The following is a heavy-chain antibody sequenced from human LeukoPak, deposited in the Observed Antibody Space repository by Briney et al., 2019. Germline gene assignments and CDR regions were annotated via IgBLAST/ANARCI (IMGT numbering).Heavy chain of an antibody. CDR3: ARGPTKYYDFWSGYPFDY. J-gene: IGHJ4*02. D-gene: IGHD3-3*01. CDR1: GYTFTSYG. V-gene: IGHV1-18*01. Sequence: ASVKVSCKASGYTFTSYGISWVRQAPGQGLEWMGWISAYNGNTNYAQKLQGRVTMTTDTSTSTAYMELRSLRSEDTAVYYCARGPTKYYDFWSGYPFDYWGQGTLVTVSS. CDR2: ISAYNGNT.